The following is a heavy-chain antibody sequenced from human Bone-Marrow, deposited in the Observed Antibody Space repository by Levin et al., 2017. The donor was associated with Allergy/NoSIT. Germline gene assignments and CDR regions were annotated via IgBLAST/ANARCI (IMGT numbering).Heavy chain of an antibody. D-gene: IGHD2-2*01. V-gene: IGHV3-48*02. CDR1: GFTFRRYS. CDR2: ISRSSSTI. CDR3: ARPDCSGTSCYYFFDS. J-gene: IGHJ4*02. Sequence: GESLKISCAASGFTFRRYSMNWVRQAPGRGLEWVSYISRSSSTISYADSVKGRFTISRDNAKNSLYLQMNSLRDEDTAVYYCARPDCSGTSCYYFFDSWGQGTLVTVSS.